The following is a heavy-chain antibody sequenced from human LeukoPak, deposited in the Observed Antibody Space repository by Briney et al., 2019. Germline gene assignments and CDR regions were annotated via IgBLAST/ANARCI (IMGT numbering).Heavy chain of an antibody. V-gene: IGHV4-34*01. CDR2: IYYSGST. J-gene: IGHJ5*02. Sequence: SETLSLTCAVYGGSFSGYYWSWIRQPPGKGLEWIGSIYYSGSTYYNPSLKSRVTISVDTSKNQFSLKLSSVTAADTAVYYCARVDYYDSSGYGWFDPWGQGTLVTVSS. D-gene: IGHD3-22*01. CDR3: ARVDYYDSSGYGWFDP. CDR1: GGSFSGYY.